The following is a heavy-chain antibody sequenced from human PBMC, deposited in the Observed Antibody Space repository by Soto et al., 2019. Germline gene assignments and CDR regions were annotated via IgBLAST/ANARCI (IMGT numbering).Heavy chain of an antibody. CDR1: GFTFSTYY. CDR3: ATVATGSYDWFHP. V-gene: IGHV3-74*01. J-gene: IGHJ5*02. Sequence: EIQLVESGGGLGQPGASLRLSCAASGFTFSTYYMHWVRQAPGKGLVWVSRINSDGSRTNYADSVQGRITTFRDKAQNTPYLQLHRLTAADTAVYYCATVATGSYDWFHPWGQGTLVSVAS. D-gene: IGHD1-26*01. CDR2: INSDGSRT.